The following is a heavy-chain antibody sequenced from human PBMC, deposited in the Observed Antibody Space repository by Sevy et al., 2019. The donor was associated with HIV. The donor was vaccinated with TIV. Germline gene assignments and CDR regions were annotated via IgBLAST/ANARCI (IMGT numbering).Heavy chain of an antibody. D-gene: IGHD6-13*01. CDR1: GYTFTNHY. CDR2: INPGGGST. CDR3: ARGFRSRRGLAEAGPVSAY. V-gene: IGHV1-46*01. J-gene: IGHJ4*02. Sequence: ASVKVSCKASGYTFTNHYIHWVRQAPGQGLEWMGIINPGGGSTVYAQTFQGRVSMTADTSTSTLYMELNSLRSDDTAVYYCARGFRSRRGLAEAGPVSAYSGQGTLVTVSS.